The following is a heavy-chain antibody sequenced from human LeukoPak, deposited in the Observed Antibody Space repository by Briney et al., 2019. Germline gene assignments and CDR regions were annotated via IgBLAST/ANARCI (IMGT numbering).Heavy chain of an antibody. D-gene: IGHD2/OR15-2a*01. CDR3: ARDDVSPQAFDI. CDR2: IRADGTRI. Sequence: GGSLRLSCAASGFPLSSYWMHWVRQAPGKGLEWVAQIRADGTRIVYGDSVKGRFTISRDNARNMLFLQMNSLRPEDSAVYYCARDDVSPQAFDIWGQGTMVTVS. V-gene: IGHV3-74*01. J-gene: IGHJ3*02. CDR1: GFPLSSYW.